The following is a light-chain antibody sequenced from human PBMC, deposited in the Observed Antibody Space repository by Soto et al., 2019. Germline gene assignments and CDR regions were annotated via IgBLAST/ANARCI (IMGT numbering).Light chain of an antibody. CDR3: QSYDDGLSVHYV. Sequence: QSVLTQPPSASGTPGQRVTISCSGSSSNFGSNYVYWYQQLPGTAPKLLIYRNNQRPSGVPDRFSGSKSGTSASLAITGLQADDEADYYCQSYDDGLSVHYVFGTGTKVTVL. CDR1: SSNFGSNY. J-gene: IGLJ1*01. V-gene: IGLV1-47*01. CDR2: RNN.